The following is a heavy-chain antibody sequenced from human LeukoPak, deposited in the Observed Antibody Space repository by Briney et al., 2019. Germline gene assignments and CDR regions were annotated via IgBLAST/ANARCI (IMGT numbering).Heavy chain of an antibody. J-gene: IGHJ6*03. Sequence: GRSLRLSCAASGFTFSSYAMHWVRQAPGKGLEWVAVISYDGSNKYYAGSVKGRFTISRDNSKNTLYLQMNSLRAEDTAVYYCASVQLSFYMDVWGKGTTVTVSS. CDR3: ASVQLSFYMDV. CDR1: GFTFSSYA. V-gene: IGHV3-30*04. D-gene: IGHD5-18*01. CDR2: ISYDGSNK.